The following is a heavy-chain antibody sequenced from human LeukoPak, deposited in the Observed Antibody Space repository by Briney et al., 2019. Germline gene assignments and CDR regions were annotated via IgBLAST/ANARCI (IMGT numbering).Heavy chain of an antibody. Sequence: SGTLSLTCAVSGGSISSGNWWSWVRQSPGKGLEWFGEIHHTGNTNYNPSLKSRVTISVDTSKNQFSLKLTSVTAADTAVYYCARHQRGGYDSSGYYSSYYYYYYMDVWGKGTTVTISS. CDR3: ARHQRGGYDSSGYYSSYYYYYYMDV. V-gene: IGHV4-4*02. CDR1: GGSISSGNW. J-gene: IGHJ6*03. D-gene: IGHD3-22*01. CDR2: IHHTGNT.